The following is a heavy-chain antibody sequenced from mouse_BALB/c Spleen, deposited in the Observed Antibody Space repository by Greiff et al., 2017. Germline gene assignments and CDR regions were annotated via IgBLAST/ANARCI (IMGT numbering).Heavy chain of an antibody. Sequence: EVKLVESGGGLVKPGGSLKLSCAASGFTFSSYAMSWVRQTPEKRLERVASISSGGSTYYPDSVKGRFTISRDNARNILYLQMSSLRSEDTAMYYCARSSITTVVAPFAYWGQGTLVTVSA. J-gene: IGHJ3*01. CDR3: ARSSITTVVAPFAY. D-gene: IGHD1-1*01. CDR1: GFTFSSYA. CDR2: ISSGGST. V-gene: IGHV5-6-5*01.